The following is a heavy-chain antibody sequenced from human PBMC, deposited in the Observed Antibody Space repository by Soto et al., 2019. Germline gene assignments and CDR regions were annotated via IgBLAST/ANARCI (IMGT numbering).Heavy chain of an antibody. V-gene: IGHV3-23*01. CDR2: ISGGGGST. CDR3: AKDRVEDRYTYGPFES. Sequence: QPGGSLRLSCAASGFTFSSYAMNWVRQAPGKGLEWVSTISGGGGSTYYADSVKGRFTVSRDNSKNTLDLQMSSLRADDTAVYYCAKDRVEDRYTYGPFESWGQGSLVTVSS. D-gene: IGHD5-18*01. J-gene: IGHJ4*02. CDR1: GFTFSSYA.